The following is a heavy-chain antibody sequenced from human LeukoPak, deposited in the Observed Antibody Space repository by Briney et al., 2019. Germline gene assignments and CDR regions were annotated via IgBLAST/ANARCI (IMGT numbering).Heavy chain of an antibody. Sequence: GASVKVSCKASGGTFSSYVISWVRQAPGQGLEWMGRIIPILGTANYAQKFQGRVTITADKSTSTAYMELSSLRSEDTAVYYCARDEYQKYSSGPAVYYGMDVWGQGTTVTVSS. CDR2: IIPILGTA. CDR1: GGTFSSYV. J-gene: IGHJ6*02. V-gene: IGHV1-69*04. D-gene: IGHD6-19*01. CDR3: ARDEYQKYSSGPAVYYGMDV.